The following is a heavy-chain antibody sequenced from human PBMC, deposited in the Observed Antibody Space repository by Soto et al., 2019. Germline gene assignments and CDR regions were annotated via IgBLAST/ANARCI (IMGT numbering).Heavy chain of an antibody. Sequence: GSLRLSCAAPGFTFEEYAMHLVRQAPRKGLEWVSLISWDGGSTYYADSVKGRFTISRDNSKNSLYLQMNSLRAEDTALYYCAKDIRTGTNGYGMDAWGQGTTVTVSS. CDR1: GFTFEEYA. CDR3: AKDIRTGTNGYGMDA. V-gene: IGHV3-43D*04. D-gene: IGHD1-7*01. CDR2: ISWDGGST. J-gene: IGHJ6*02.